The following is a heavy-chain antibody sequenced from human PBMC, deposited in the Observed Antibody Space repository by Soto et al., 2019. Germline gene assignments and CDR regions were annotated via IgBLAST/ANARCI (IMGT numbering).Heavy chain of an antibody. CDR1: GVSISRSA. V-gene: IGHV3-30*04. J-gene: IGHJ5*02. D-gene: IGHD1-1*01. CDR2: IAYDGSNR. Sequence: QVQLVESGGGVVQPGRSLRLSCAASGVSISRSAMHWVRQAPGKGLEWVAVIAYDGSNRWYADSAKGRFTISRDNSKNTVYLQMSSLRGEDTAVYYCARDLQAGTDNVNWFAPWGQGTLVTVSS. CDR3: ARDLQAGTDNVNWFAP.